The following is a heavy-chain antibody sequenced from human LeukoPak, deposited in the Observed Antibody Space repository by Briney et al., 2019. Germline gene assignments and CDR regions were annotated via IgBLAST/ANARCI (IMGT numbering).Heavy chain of an antibody. V-gene: IGHV3-23*01. CDR2: ISGSGDST. Sequence: GGSLRLSCGASGFTFSSFGMSWVRQAPGKGLEWVSTISGSGDSTYYADSVKGRFTISRDNSKNTLYLQMNSLRAEDTAVYYCAKGRGWEASYYYYYMDVWGKGTTVTISS. CDR1: GFTFSSFG. J-gene: IGHJ6*03. CDR3: AKGRGWEASYYYYYMDV. D-gene: IGHD1-26*01.